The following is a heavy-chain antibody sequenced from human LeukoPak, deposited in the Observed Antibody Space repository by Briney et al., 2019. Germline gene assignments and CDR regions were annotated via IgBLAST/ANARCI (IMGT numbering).Heavy chain of an antibody. CDR2: IYGGGTT. Sequence: GGSLRLSCAASGFTVSSNYMSWVRQAPGKGLEWVSVIYGGGTTYYADSVKGRFTISRDNAKNSLYLQMKSLRAEDTAVYYCARGKTSQNIVTRKTYNWFDPWGQGTLVTVSS. J-gene: IGHJ5*02. D-gene: IGHD2/OR15-2a*01. V-gene: IGHV3-53*01. CDR3: ARGKTSQNIVTRKTYNWFDP. CDR1: GFTVSSNY.